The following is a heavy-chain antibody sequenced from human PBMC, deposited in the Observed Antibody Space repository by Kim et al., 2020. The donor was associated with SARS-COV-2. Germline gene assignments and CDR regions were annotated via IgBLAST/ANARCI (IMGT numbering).Heavy chain of an antibody. Sequence: GGSLRLSCAASGFTFSSYAMHWVRQAPGKGLEYVSAISSNGGSTYYADSVKGRFTISRDNSKNTLYLQMGSLRAEDMAVYYCARGHDSSGFAFDIWGQGTMVTVSS. V-gene: IGHV3-64*02. CDR3: ARGHDSSGFAFDI. J-gene: IGHJ3*02. CDR2: ISSNGGST. D-gene: IGHD3-22*01. CDR1: GFTFSSYA.